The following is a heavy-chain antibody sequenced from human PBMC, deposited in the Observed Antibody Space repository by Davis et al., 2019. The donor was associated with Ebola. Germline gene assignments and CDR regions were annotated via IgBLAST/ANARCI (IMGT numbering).Heavy chain of an antibody. CDR3: AKQLGSGFIFDGMDV. V-gene: IGHV3-43*02. CDR2: ISGNGYGT. J-gene: IGHJ6*02. CDR1: GFTFDDHA. D-gene: IGHD3-3*01. Sequence: GGSLRLSCAASGFTFDDHAMSWVRQAPGKALEWVSLISGNGYGTEYGDSVKGRFTISRENSKNSIFLQLNSLRAEDTAVYYCAKQLGSGFIFDGMDVWGQGTTVTVSS.